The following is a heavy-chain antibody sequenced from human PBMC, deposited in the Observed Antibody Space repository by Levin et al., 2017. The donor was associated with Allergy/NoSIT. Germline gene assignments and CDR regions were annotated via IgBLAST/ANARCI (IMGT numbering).Heavy chain of an antibody. CDR3: VRALYSSSFGY. CDR2: LYTGGST. J-gene: IGHJ4*02. Sequence: GESLKISCAASGFTVSNNYMSWVRQAPGKGLEWVSILYTGGSTYYADSVKGRFTVSRDNSKNTLYLQMNSLRVEDTALYYCVRALYSSSFGYWGQGTLVTVSS. CDR1: GFTVSNNY. V-gene: IGHV3-66*01. D-gene: IGHD6-13*01.